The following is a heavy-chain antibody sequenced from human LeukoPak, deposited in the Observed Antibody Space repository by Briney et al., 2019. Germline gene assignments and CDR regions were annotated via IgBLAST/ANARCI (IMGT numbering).Heavy chain of an antibody. CDR2: MNPNSGNT. J-gene: IGHJ5*02. V-gene: IGHV1-8*01. CDR1: GYTFTSYD. CDR3: ARGPGSYYVGWFDP. Sequence: ASVKVSCKASGYTFTSYDINWVRQAPGQGLEWMGWMNPNSGNTGYAQKFQGRVTMTRNTSISTAYMELSSLRSGDTAVFYRARGPGSYYVGWFDPWGQGTLVTVSS. D-gene: IGHD1-26*01.